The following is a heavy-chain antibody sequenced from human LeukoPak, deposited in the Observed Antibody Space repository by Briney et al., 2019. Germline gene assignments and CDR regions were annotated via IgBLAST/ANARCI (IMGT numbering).Heavy chain of an antibody. CDR3: ARDAYHDYGDSLFDY. J-gene: IGHJ4*02. V-gene: IGHV3-53*01. D-gene: IGHD4-17*01. CDR1: GFTVSSNY. Sequence: GGSLRLSCAASGFTVSSNYMSWVRQAPGKGLEWVSVIYSGGSTYYADSVKGRFTISRDNSKNTLYLQMNSLRAEDTAVYYCARDAYHDYGDSLFDYWGQGTLVTVSS. CDR2: IYSGGST.